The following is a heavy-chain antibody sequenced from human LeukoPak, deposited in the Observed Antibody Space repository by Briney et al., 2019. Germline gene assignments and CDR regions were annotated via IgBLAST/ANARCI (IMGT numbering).Heavy chain of an antibody. D-gene: IGHD5-12*01. V-gene: IGHV3-21*01. CDR3: ARDRDTVAGTLGWFDP. Sequence: PGGSLRLSCAASGFTFSAYSLNWVRQAPGKGREWVSFISGSGIYLYYADTVKGRFTVSRHNDKNSLYLQINSLRAEDTAVYYCARDRDTVAGTLGWFDPWGQGTLVTVSS. J-gene: IGHJ5*02. CDR1: GFTFSAYS. CDR2: ISGSGIYL.